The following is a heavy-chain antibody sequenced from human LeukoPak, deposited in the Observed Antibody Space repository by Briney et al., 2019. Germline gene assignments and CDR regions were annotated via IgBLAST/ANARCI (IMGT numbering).Heavy chain of an antibody. J-gene: IGHJ4*02. V-gene: IGHV4-31*03. D-gene: IGHD4-17*01. CDR1: GGSISSAGYY. Sequence: PSQTLSLTCTVSGGSISSAGYYWSWIRQPPGKGLEWLGNIYYTGTTYYNPSLKSRVTIAVDTSNNQFSLRLSSVTAADTAIYYCAREPSVTTVTTGFWGQGTLVIVSS. CDR3: AREPSVTTVTTGF. CDR2: IYYTGTT.